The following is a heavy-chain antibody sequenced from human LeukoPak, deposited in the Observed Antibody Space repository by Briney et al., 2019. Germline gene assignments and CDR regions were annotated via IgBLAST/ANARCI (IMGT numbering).Heavy chain of an antibody. D-gene: IGHD6-13*01. CDR3: ARYSSSSSFDC. CDR2: IYTSGST. J-gene: IGHJ4*02. V-gene: IGHV4-4*07. Sequence: SETLSLTCSVSGASITSYYWSWIRQPAGKGLEWIGRIYTSGSTDYSPSLKSRVTMSVDTSKNQFSLKLNSVTAADTAVYYCARYSSSSSFDCWGQGTLVTVSP. CDR1: GASITSYY.